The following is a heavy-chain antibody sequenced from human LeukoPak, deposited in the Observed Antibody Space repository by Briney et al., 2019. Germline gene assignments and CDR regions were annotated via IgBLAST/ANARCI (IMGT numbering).Heavy chain of an antibody. CDR2: IYYSGST. CDR1: GGSISSYY. CDR3: ARLFLPESEYHNWFDP. V-gene: IGHV4-59*01. J-gene: IGHJ5*02. D-gene: IGHD1-14*01. Sequence: PSETLPLTCTVSGGSISSYYWSWIRQPPGKGLEWIGYIYYSGSTNYNPSLKSRVTISVDTSKNQFSLKLSSVTAADTAVYYCARLFLPESEYHNWFDPWGQGTLVTVSS.